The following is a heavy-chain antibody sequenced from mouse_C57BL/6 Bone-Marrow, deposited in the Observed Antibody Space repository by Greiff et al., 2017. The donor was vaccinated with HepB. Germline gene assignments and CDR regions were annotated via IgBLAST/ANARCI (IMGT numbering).Heavy chain of an antibody. CDR3: LYYGSSPYWYFDV. CDR1: GFTFSDYG. V-gene: IGHV5-17*01. Sequence: EVQLQESGGGLVKPGGSLKLSCAASGFTFSDYGMHWVRQAPEKGLEWVAYISSGSSTIYYADTVKGRFTISRDNAKNTLFLQTSSLRSEDTAMYYCLYYGSSPYWYFDVWGTGTTVTVSS. D-gene: IGHD1-1*01. CDR2: ISSGSSTI. J-gene: IGHJ1*03.